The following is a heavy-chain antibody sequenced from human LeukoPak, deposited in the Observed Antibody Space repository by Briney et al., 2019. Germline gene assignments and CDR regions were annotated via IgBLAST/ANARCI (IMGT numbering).Heavy chain of an antibody. CDR2: IYHGGSA. CDR1: GDSISSGGYS. V-gene: IGHV4-30-2*01. D-gene: IGHD1-26*01. J-gene: IGHJ5*02. Sequence: PSQTLSLTCAVSGDSISSGGYSWSRIRQPPGKGLEWIGYIYHGGSAYYSPSLKSRANISVDKSKNQFSLKLSSVTAADTAVYYCARYFSGGQFKWFDPWGQGTLVTVSS. CDR3: ARYFSGGQFKWFDP.